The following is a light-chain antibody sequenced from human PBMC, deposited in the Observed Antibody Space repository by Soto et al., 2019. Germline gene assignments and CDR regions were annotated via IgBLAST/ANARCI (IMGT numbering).Light chain of an antibody. J-gene: IGLJ1*01. CDR3: CAYAGSSFV. CDR2: EST. CDR1: SSDVGSYNL. Sequence: QSALTQPASVSGSPGQSITISCTGTSSDVGSYNLVSWYQQHPGKAPKLMIYESTKRPSGVSNRFSGSKSGNTASLTISGLQAEDEADYHCCAYAGSSFVFGTGTKVTVL. V-gene: IGLV2-23*01.